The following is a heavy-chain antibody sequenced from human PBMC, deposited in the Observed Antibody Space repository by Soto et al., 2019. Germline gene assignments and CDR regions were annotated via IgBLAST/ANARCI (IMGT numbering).Heavy chain of an antibody. CDR2: IYYSGST. V-gene: IGHV4-30-4*01. Sequence: QVQLQESGPGLVKPSQTLSLTCTVSGGSISSGHYYWSWIRQPPGKGLEWIGYIYYSGSTYYNPSLKSRVTISVDTSKNQFSLKLSSVTAADTAVYYCARVGGFGATTIDYRGQGTLVTVSS. D-gene: IGHD3-10*01. J-gene: IGHJ4*02. CDR1: GGSISSGHYY. CDR3: ARVGGFGATTIDY.